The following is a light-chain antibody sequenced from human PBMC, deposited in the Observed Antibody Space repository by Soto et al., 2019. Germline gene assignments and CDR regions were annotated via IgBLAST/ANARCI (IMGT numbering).Light chain of an antibody. V-gene: IGKV2-28*01. CDR1: QRPLHTDGYNY. Sequence: DIVMTQSPLSLAVTPGEPASISCRSSQRPLHTDGYNYLDWYLQKPGQSPQLLIYLGSNRASGVPDRFSGSGSGTDFTLKISRVEAEDVGVYYCMQSLQTPRTFGQGTKVEIK. J-gene: IGKJ1*01. CDR3: MQSLQTPRT. CDR2: LGS.